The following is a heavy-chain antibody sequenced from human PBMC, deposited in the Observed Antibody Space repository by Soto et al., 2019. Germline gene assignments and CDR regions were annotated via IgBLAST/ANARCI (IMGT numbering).Heavy chain of an antibody. CDR2: INHTGGT. D-gene: IGHD3-22*01. V-gene: IGHV4-34*01. CDR1: GGSFSCYF. CDR3: ARGPRPLLQIYDYGNSGHYPD. J-gene: IGHJ4*02. Sequence: SETLSLTCAVYGGSFSCYFWSWIRQPPGKGLEWVGEINHTGGTNYNPSLKSRVTISADTSKNQFSLKLRSVTAADTAVYYCARGPRPLLQIYDYGNSGHYPDWGQGTRGTVSS.